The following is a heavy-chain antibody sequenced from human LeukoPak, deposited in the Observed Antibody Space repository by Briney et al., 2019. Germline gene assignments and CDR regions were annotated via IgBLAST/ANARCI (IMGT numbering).Heavy chain of an antibody. V-gene: IGHV3-21*01. CDR1: GFTFSSYS. D-gene: IGHD5-18*01. CDR3: ANIGRYSYSSGH. Sequence: GGSLRLSCAASGFTFSSYSMNWVRQAPGKGLEWVSSISSSSSYIYYADSVKGRFTISRDNAKNSLYLQMNSLRAEDTAVYYCANIGRYSYSSGHWGQGTLVTVSS. CDR2: ISSSSSYI. J-gene: IGHJ4*02.